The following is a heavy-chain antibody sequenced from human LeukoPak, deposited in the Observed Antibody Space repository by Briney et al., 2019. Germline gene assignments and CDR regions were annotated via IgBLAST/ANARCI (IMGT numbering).Heavy chain of an antibody. Sequence: WGSLRLSCAASGFTFSSYAMSWVRQAPGKGLEWVSAISGSGGSTYYADSVKGRFTISRDNSKNTLYLQMNSLRAEDTAVYYCAKGGGYSSGHTQSDYWGQGTLVTVSS. CDR3: AKGGGYSSGHTQSDY. D-gene: IGHD6-19*01. J-gene: IGHJ4*02. V-gene: IGHV3-23*01. CDR1: GFTFSSYA. CDR2: ISGSGGST.